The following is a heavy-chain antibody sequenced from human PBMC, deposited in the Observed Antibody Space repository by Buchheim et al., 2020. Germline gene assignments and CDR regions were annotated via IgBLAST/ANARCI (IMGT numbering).Heavy chain of an antibody. CDR2: INIYSGDT. D-gene: IGHD3-22*01. V-gene: IGHV1-2*02. Sequence: QVQLVQSGAEVKKPGASVNVSCKASGYTFTGYYIHWVRQAPGQGLDWMGWINIYSGDTSYDQKFQGRVTMTRDTSVTTAHMRLIGLTSDDTAVYYCVREGSLTTSGYNHWGQGT. J-gene: IGHJ5*02. CDR3: VREGSLTTSGYNH. CDR1: GYTFTGYY.